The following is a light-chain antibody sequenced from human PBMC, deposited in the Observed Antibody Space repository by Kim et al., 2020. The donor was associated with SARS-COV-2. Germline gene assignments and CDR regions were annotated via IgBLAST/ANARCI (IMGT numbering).Light chain of an antibody. J-gene: IGKJ1*01. CDR2: GAS. CDR3: QQYNNWPPWT. V-gene: IGKV3-15*01. CDR1: PSVSSN. Sequence: SPGERATLSCRASPSVSSNLAWYQQKPGQAPTLLIYGASTRATGIPARFSGSGSGTEFTLTISSLQSEDFAVYYCQQYNNWPPWTFGQGTKVDIK.